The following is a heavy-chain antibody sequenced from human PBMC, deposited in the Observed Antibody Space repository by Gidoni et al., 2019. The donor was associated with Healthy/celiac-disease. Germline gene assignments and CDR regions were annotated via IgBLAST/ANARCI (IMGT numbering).Heavy chain of an antibody. D-gene: IGHD6-13*01. V-gene: IGHV4-38-2*02. J-gene: IGHJ4*02. Sequence: QVQLQESGPGLVKPSETLSLTCTVSGYSISSGYYWGWIRQPPGKGLEWIGSIYHSGSTYYNPSLKSRVTISVDTSKNQFSLKLSSVTAADTAVYYCARAATGYSSNWGQGTLVTVSS. CDR1: GYSISSGYY. CDR3: ARAATGYSSN. CDR2: IYHSGST.